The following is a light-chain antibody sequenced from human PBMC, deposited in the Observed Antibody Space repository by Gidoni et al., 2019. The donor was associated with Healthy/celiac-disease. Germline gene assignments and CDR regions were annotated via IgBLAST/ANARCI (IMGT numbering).Light chain of an antibody. Sequence: EIVMSQSPATLSVSPGERATLSCRARQSVSSNLAWYQQKPGQAPRLLIYGASTRATGIPARCSGSGSGTEFTLTISSLQSEDFAVYYCQQYNNWGTFGQGTKVEIK. V-gene: IGKV3-15*01. CDR3: QQYNNWGT. CDR2: GAS. J-gene: IGKJ1*01. CDR1: QSVSSN.